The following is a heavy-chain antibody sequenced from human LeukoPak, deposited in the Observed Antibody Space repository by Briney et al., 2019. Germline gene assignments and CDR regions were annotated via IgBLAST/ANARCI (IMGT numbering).Heavy chain of an antibody. Sequence: SETLSLTCTVSGGSISSSSYYWGWIRQPPGKGLEWIGSIYYSGSTYYNPSLKSRVSISVDTSKNQFSLKLSSVTAADTAVYYCARVGRGDWYFDLWGRGTLVTVSS. CDR2: IYYSGST. CDR3: ARVGRGDWYFDL. J-gene: IGHJ2*01. V-gene: IGHV4-39*07. D-gene: IGHD6-25*01. CDR1: GGSISSSSYY.